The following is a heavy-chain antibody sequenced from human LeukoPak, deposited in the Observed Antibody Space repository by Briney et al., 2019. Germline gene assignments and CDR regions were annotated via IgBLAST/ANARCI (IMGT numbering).Heavy chain of an antibody. D-gene: IGHD6-13*01. J-gene: IGHJ1*01. V-gene: IGHV4-38-2*02. Sequence: SETLSLTCTVSGYSISSGYYWGWIRQPPGKGLEWIGSIYHSGSTYYNPSLKSRVTISVDTSKNQFSLKLSSVTAADTAVYYCAKGYSSSRYAEYFQHWGQGTLVTVSS. CDR2: IYHSGST. CDR1: GYSISSGYY. CDR3: AKGYSSSRYAEYFQH.